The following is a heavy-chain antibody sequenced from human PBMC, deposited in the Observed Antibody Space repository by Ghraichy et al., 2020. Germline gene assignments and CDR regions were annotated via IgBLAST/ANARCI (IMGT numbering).Heavy chain of an antibody. V-gene: IGHV3-23*01. D-gene: IGHD5-18*01. CDR2: ISGSGGST. Sequence: GGSLRLSCAASGFTFSSYAMSWVRQAPGKGLEWVSAISGSGGSTYYADSVKGRFTISRDNSKNTLYLQMNSLRAEDTAVYYCAKGTGDTAMVMSVYYGMDVGGQGTTVTVSS. CDR1: GFTFSSYA. J-gene: IGHJ6*02. CDR3: AKGTGDTAMVMSVYYGMDV.